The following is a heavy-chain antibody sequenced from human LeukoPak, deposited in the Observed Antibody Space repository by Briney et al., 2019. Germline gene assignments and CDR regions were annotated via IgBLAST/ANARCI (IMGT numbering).Heavy chain of an antibody. CDR2: IYPGDSDT. V-gene: IGHV5-51*01. CDR1: GYDFTSYW. CDR3: ARSMGSYGYDAFDI. J-gene: IGHJ3*02. Sequence: GASLKISCQGFGYDFTSYWIGWVRQMPGKGLEWMGIIYPGDSDTRYSPSFQGQVTISADKSISTAYLQWSSLKASDAAIYYCARSMGSYGYDAFDIWGQGTMVTVS. D-gene: IGHD5-18*01.